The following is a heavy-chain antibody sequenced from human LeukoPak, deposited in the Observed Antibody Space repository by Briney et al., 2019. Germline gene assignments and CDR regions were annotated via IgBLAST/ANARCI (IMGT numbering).Heavy chain of an antibody. D-gene: IGHD3-22*01. J-gene: IGHJ4*02. CDR2: IDPSDSYT. Sequence: GESLRISCKGSGYSFTSYWISWVRQMPGKGLEWMGRIDPSDSYTNYSPSFQGHVTISADKSISTAYLQWSSLKASDTAMYYCARLRTDYYDSRGYFDYWGRGTLVTVSS. V-gene: IGHV5-10-1*01. CDR3: ARLRTDYYDSRGYFDY. CDR1: GYSFTSYW.